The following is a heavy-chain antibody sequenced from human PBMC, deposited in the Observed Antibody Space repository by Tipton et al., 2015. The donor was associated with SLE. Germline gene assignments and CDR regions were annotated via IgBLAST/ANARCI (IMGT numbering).Heavy chain of an antibody. CDR3: GGTGTTGWYFDL. CDR2: IYYSGST. Sequence: LRLSCTVSGGSISSYYWSWIRQPPGKGLEWIGYIYYSGSTNYNPSLKSRVTISVDTSKNQFSLKLSSVTAADTAVYYCGGTGTTGWYFDLWGRGTLVTVSS. D-gene: IGHD1-1*01. J-gene: IGHJ2*01. V-gene: IGHV4-59*12. CDR1: GGSISSYY.